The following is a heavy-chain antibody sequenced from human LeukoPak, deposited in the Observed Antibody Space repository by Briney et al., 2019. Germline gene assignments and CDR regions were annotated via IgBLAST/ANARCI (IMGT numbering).Heavy chain of an antibody. CDR2: INPNSGNT. D-gene: IGHD2-2*01. V-gene: IGHV1-8*03. Sequence: ASVKVSCKASGYTFTSYDINWVRQATGQGLEWMGWINPNSGNTGYAQKFQGRVTITRNTSISTAYMELSSLRSEDTAVYYCAGGRRQGRCSSTSCYSYYFDYWGQGTLVTVSS. J-gene: IGHJ4*02. CDR1: GYTFTSYD. CDR3: AGGRRQGRCSSTSCYSYYFDY.